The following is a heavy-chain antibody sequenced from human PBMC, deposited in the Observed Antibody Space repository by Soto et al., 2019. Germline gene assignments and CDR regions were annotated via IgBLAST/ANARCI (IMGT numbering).Heavy chain of an antibody. CDR1: GVSISGSY. Sequence: SETVSLTCTVSGVSISGSYWSWIRQPPGKELEWIGFVYYSGNTYYNPSLESRVTISVDTSKNQFFLQLNSVTVADTAVYYCARGGASSKWLDPWGQGTLVTVSS. CDR3: ARGGASSKWLDP. D-gene: IGHD3-10*01. CDR2: VYYSGNT. J-gene: IGHJ5*02. V-gene: IGHV4-59*01.